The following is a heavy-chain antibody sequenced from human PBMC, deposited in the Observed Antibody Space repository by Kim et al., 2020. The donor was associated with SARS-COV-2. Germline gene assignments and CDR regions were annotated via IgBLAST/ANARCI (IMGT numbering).Heavy chain of an antibody. V-gene: IGHV3-23*01. CDR1: GFTFSSYA. D-gene: IGHD3-9*01. J-gene: IGHJ3*02. CDR3: AKARYFDWLPSFGHAFDI. CDR2: ISGSGGST. Sequence: GGSLRLSCAASGFTFSSYAMSWVRQAPGKGLEWVSAISGSGGSTYYADSVKGRFTISRDNSKNTLYLQMNSLRAEDTAVYYCAKARYFDWLPSFGHAFDIWGQGTMVTVSS.